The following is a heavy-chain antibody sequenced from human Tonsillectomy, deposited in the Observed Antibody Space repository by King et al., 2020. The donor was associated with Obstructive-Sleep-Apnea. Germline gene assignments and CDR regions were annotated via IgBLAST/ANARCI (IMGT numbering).Heavy chain of an antibody. CDR2: IHPTDSDT. CDR3: ARFTTLTTWDFDY. D-gene: IGHD4-17*01. CDR1: GYIFTNFW. Sequence: QLVQSGAEVKKPGESLKISCRGSGYIFTNFWIGWVLQMPGKGLEWVGIIHPTDSDTRYSPSFQGQVTISVDKSINTAYLLWSSLQASDTAVYYCARFTTLTTWDFDYWGQGTLVTVSS. V-gene: IGHV5-51*01. J-gene: IGHJ4*02.